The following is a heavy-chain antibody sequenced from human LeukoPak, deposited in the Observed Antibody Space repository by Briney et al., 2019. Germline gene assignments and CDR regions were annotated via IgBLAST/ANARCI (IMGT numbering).Heavy chain of an antibody. D-gene: IGHD1-26*01. CDR3: ASSGSYRFDY. CDR2: ITASGTVM. CDR1: GFTFSSYS. V-gene: IGHV3-48*02. J-gene: IGHJ4*02. Sequence: GGSLRLSCAASGFTFSSYSMNWVRQAPGKGLEWVSHITASGTVMFYADSVKGRFTISRDNAKNSLYLQMNSLRDEDTAVYYCASSGSYRFDYWGQGTLVTVSS.